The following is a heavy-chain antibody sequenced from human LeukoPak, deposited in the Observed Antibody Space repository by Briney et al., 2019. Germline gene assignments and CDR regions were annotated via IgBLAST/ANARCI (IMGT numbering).Heavy chain of an antibody. V-gene: IGHV3-7*01. D-gene: IGHD6-13*01. J-gene: IGHJ4*02. CDR1: GFSVSGYW. CDR3: AREWQGGIAAAGTRIEGDY. CDR2: IKQDGSGK. Sequence: GGSLRLSCAVSGFSVSGYWMTWVRQAPGKGVEWVANIKQDGSGKNYVESVKGRFTISRDNAESSLFLKMNSLRVETTAVYYCAREWQGGIAAAGTRIEGDYWGQGTLVAVSS.